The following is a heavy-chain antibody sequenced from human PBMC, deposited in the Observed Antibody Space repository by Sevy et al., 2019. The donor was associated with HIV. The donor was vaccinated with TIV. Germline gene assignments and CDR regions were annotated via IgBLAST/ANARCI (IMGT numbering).Heavy chain of an antibody. V-gene: IGHV3-49*03. CDR3: SRAGSITGTTGYYFDY. Sequence: GGSLRLSCTASGFTFGDYAMSWFRQAPGKGLEWVGFIRRKAYGGTTENAASVKGRFTIPSNDSTSIAYLQMNSLKTEDTAVYYCSRAGSITGTTGYYFDYWGQGTLVTVSS. J-gene: IGHJ4*02. D-gene: IGHD1-20*01. CDR2: IRRKAYGGTT. CDR1: GFTFGDYA.